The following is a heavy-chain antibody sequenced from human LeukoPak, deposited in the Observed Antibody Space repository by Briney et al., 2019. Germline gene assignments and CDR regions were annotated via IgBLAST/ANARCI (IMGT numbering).Heavy chain of an antibody. CDR3: TRHVVGDTALPFDC. CDR2: IRTKAHHYAT. Sequence: GGSLRLSCSASGFTLSDPTIHWVRQASGKGLEWVGRIRTKAHHYATEYTASVKGRFTISRDDSKHTAYLQMNSLKTEDTAAYYCTRHVVGDTALPFDCWGEGTLVTASS. V-gene: IGHV3-73*01. J-gene: IGHJ4*02. CDR1: GFTLSDPT. D-gene: IGHD1-26*01.